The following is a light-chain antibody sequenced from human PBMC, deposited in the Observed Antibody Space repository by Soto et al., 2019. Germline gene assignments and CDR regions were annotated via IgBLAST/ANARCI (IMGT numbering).Light chain of an antibody. CDR1: QSVSSSY. J-gene: IGKJ2*01. V-gene: IGKV3-20*01. Sequence: EIVLTQSPGTLSLSPGERATLSCRASQSVSSSYLAWYQQKPGQAPRLLIYGASIRATGIPDRFSGSGSGTDFTLTISRLETEDFAVYYCQLYGSSPRTFGQGTKLEIK. CDR3: QLYGSSPRT. CDR2: GAS.